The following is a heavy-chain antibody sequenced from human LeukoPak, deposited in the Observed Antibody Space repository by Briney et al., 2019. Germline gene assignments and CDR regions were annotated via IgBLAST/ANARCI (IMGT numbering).Heavy chain of an antibody. CDR2: FYPEDCKT. Sequence: ASVKVSCKVSGYTLTELSMHWVRQAPGKGLAWMGVFYPEDCKTIYAHKFEAIVTMTEDTSTDTAYMELRRLGCEDTAVYYCARDGYYYGSGYQVTNWLERWGQGALVTVSS. V-gene: IGHV1-24*01. CDR3: ARDGYYYGSGYQVTNWLER. CDR1: GYTLTELS. D-gene: IGHD3-10*01. J-gene: IGHJ5*02.